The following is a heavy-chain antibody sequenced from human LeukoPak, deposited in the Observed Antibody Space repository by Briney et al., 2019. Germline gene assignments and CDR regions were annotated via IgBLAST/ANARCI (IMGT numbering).Heavy chain of an antibody. CDR1: GGSLTTSSYY. D-gene: IGHD3-10*01. Sequence: PSETLSLTCPVSGGSLTTSSYYWGWLRQPPGKGLEWVGSIYYSGSTYYNPSLKSRVTISVDTSKNQFSLKLSSVTAADTAVYYCARKIRAAMVRGVIIGIDYWGQGTLVTVSS. CDR2: IYYSGST. V-gene: IGHV4-39*07. J-gene: IGHJ4*02. CDR3: ARKIRAAMVRGVIIGIDY.